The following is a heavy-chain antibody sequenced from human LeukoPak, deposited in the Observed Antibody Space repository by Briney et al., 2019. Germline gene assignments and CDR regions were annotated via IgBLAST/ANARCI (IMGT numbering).Heavy chain of an antibody. V-gene: IGHV3-23*01. CDR1: GFTFSNYA. CDR2: ISGSGDTT. J-gene: IGHJ4*02. Sequence: GGSLRLSCAASGFTFSNYAMSWVRQAPGKGPEWVSGISGSGDTTYYADSVKGRFTISRDNSKNSVTLQMNSLRVEDTAVYYCARSRWPEDYWGQGTLVTVSS. CDR3: ARSRWPEDY. D-gene: IGHD4-23*01.